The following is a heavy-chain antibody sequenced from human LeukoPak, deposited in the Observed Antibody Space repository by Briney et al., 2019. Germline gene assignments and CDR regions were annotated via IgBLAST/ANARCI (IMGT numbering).Heavy chain of an antibody. V-gene: IGHV4-39*01. CDR2: IYYSRST. Sequence: PSETLSLTCTVSGGSISSSSYYWGWIRQPPGKGLEWIGSIYYSRSTYYNPSLKSRVTISVDTSKNQFSLKLSSVTAADTAVYYCARVPTVAFFDYWGQGTLVTVSS. CDR3: ARVPTVAFFDY. D-gene: IGHD4-23*01. CDR1: GGSISSSSYY. J-gene: IGHJ4*02.